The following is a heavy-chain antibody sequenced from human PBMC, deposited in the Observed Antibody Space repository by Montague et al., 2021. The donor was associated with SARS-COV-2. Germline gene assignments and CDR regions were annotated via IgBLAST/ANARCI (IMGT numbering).Heavy chain of an antibody. CDR2: ISISSSYI. V-gene: IGHV3-21*01. CDR3: ARDARYDFWSGYYFDY. D-gene: IGHD3-3*01. Sequence: CAASGFTFSLYSMNWVRQAPGKGLEWVSSISISSSYIYYADSVKXRFTISRDNAKNSLYLQMNSLRAEDTAVYYCARDARYDFWSGYYFDYWGQGTLVTVSS. J-gene: IGHJ4*02. CDR1: GFTFSLYS.